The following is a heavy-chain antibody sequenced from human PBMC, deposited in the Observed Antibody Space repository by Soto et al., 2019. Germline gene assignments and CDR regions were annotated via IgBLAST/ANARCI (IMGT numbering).Heavy chain of an antibody. CDR1: GGSISSGGYY. CDR2: IYYSGST. Sequence: SETLSLTRTVSGGSISSGGYYWSWIRQHPGKGLEWIGYIYYSGSTYYNPSLKSRVTISVDTSKNQFSLKLSSVTAADTAVYYCARTTRYCSGGSCYHWFDPWGQGTLVTVSS. CDR3: ARTTRYCSGGSCYHWFDP. V-gene: IGHV4-31*03. J-gene: IGHJ5*02. D-gene: IGHD2-15*01.